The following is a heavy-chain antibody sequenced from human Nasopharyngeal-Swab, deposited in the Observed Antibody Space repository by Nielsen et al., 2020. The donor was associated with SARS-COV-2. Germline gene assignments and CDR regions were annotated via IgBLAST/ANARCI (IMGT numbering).Heavy chain of an antibody. CDR1: GGSISNYH. J-gene: IGHJ4*02. V-gene: IGHV4-59*08. CDR2: IYYSGST. D-gene: IGHD4-17*01. CDR3: ARRGEGYGDYLDY. Sequence: SETLSLTCSVSGGSISNYHWNWIRQPPGKGLEWIGYIYYSGSTNYNPSLKSRVTISVDTSKNQFSLKLSSVTAADTAVYYCARRGEGYGDYLDYWGRGTLVTVSS.